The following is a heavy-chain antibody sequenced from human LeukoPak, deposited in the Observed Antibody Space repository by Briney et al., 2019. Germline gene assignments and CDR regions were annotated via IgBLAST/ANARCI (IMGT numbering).Heavy chain of an antibody. D-gene: IGHD3-22*01. V-gene: IGHV3-21*01. CDR2: ISSSSSYI. J-gene: IGHJ4*02. CDR1: GFTFSSYS. Sequence: GGSLRLSCAASGFTFSSYSMNWVRQAPGKGLEWVSSISSSSSYIYYADSVKGLFTISRDNAKNSLYLQMNSLRAEDTAVYYCARMYDYYDSSGYYPPLGYWGQGTLVTVSS. CDR3: ARMYDYYDSSGYYPPLGY.